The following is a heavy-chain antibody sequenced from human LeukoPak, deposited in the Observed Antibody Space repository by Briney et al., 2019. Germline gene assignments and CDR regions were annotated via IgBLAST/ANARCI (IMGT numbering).Heavy chain of an antibody. Sequence: GGSLRLSCAASGFTVSSNYMSWVRQAPGKGLEWVSVIYSGGSTYYADSVKGRFTISRDNAQNSLYLQMISLRVEDTAIYYCARGCGRASCPYFFDYWGQGALVTVSS. CDR3: ARGCGRASCPYFFDY. CDR2: IYSGGST. D-gene: IGHD2-2*01. J-gene: IGHJ4*02. V-gene: IGHV3-53*01. CDR1: GFTVSSNY.